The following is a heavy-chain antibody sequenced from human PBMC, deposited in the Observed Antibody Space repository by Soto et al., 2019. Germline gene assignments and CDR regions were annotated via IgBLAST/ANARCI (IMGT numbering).Heavy chain of an antibody. J-gene: IGHJ4*02. V-gene: IGHV3-30-3*01. CDR2: ISYDGSNK. Sequence: QVQLVESGGGVVQPGRSLRLSCAASGFTFSSYAMHWVRQAPGKGLERVAVISYDGSNKYYADSVKGRFTISRDNSKNTLYLQMNSLRAEDTAVYYCARDRIYSSSWYDYWGQGTLVTVSS. CDR3: ARDRIYSSSWYDY. D-gene: IGHD6-13*01. CDR1: GFTFSSYA.